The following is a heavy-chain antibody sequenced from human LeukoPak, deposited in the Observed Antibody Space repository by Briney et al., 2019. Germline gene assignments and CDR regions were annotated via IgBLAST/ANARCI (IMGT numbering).Heavy chain of an antibody. Sequence: ASVKVSRKASGYTFTSYGISWVRQAPGQGLEWMGWISAYNGNTNYAQKLQGRVTMTTDTSTSTAYMELRSLRSDDTAVYYCATSLWFGELSLFDYWGQGTLVTVSS. J-gene: IGHJ4*02. CDR2: ISAYNGNT. V-gene: IGHV1-18*01. CDR1: GYTFTSYG. D-gene: IGHD3-10*01. CDR3: ATSLWFGELSLFDY.